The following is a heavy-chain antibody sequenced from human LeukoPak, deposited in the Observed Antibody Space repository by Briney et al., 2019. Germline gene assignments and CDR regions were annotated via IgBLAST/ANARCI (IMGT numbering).Heavy chain of an antibody. Sequence: ASVKVSCKATGYTFTGYYMHWVRQAPGQGLEWMGWINPNSGGTNYAQKFQGWVTMTRDTSISTAYMELSRLRSDDTAVYYCARGPATIWYFDYWGQGTLVTVSS. J-gene: IGHJ4*02. V-gene: IGHV1-2*04. CDR2: INPNSGGT. CDR1: GYTFTGYY. CDR3: ARGPATIWYFDY. D-gene: IGHD5-12*01.